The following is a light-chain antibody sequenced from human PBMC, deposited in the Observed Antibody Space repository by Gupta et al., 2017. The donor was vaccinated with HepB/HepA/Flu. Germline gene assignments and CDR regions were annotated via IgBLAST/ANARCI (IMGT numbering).Light chain of an antibody. CDR2: SDI. CDR1: SSNIGSNS. CDR3: AVWDDNLNGLI. Sequence: QSVLSQQPSASGTPGQRVTISCSGSSSNIGSNSVNWYQKFPGTAPKLLINSDIRRTSGVPYRFSGSKSGTSASLAISGLRSEDEADYYCAVWDDNLNGLIFGGGTKLTVL. V-gene: IGLV1-44*01. J-gene: IGLJ2*01.